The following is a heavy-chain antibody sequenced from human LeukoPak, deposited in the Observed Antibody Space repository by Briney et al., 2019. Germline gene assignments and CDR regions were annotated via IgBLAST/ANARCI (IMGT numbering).Heavy chain of an antibody. D-gene: IGHD1-26*01. CDR2: ISYDGSNK. CDR1: GFTFSSYA. CDR3: AKDQAGWEPYFFDY. Sequence: PGGSLRLSCAASGFTFSSYAMHWVRQAPGKGLEWVAVISYDGSNKYYADSVKGRFTISRDNSKNTLYLQMSSLRAEDTAVYYCAKDQAGWEPYFFDYWGQGTLVTVSS. J-gene: IGHJ4*02. V-gene: IGHV3-30-3*01.